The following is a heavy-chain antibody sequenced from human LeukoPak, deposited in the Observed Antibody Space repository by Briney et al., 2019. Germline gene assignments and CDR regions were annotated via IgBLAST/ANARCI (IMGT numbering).Heavy chain of an antibody. CDR3: ARTPQYCSGGSCYSHSY. CDR1: GGTFSSYA. D-gene: IGHD2-15*01. J-gene: IGHJ4*02. V-gene: IGHV1-69*04. Sequence: SVKVSCKASGGTFSSYAISWVRQAPGQGLEWMGMIIPILGIANYAQKFQGRVTITADKSTSTAYMELSSLRSEDTAVYYCARTPQYCSGGSCYSHSYWGQGTLVTVSS. CDR2: IIPILGIA.